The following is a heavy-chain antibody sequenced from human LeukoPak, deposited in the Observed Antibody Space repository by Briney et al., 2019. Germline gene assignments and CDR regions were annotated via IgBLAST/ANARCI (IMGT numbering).Heavy chain of an antibody. Sequence: GEFLRISCKGSGDRFLHHWIGWVRQMPGKGLEWMGIIHPGDSDTRYSPSFQGQVTISADKSISTAYLQWSSLKASDTGMYYCARTYCSSTSCYRVAFDIWGQGRMVTDCS. CDR1: GDRFLHHW. V-gene: IGHV5-51*01. J-gene: IGHJ3*02. D-gene: IGHD2-2*02. CDR3: ARTYCSSTSCYRVAFDI. CDR2: IHPGDSDT.